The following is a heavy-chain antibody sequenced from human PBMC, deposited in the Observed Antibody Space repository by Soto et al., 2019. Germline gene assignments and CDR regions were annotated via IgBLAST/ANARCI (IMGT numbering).Heavy chain of an antibody. CDR1: GGSFSGYY. D-gene: IGHD6-13*01. CDR3: AREEQQLVLRWFDP. CDR2: INHSGST. J-gene: IGHJ5*02. Sequence: QVQLQQWGAGLLKPSETLSLTCAVYGGSFSGYYWSWIRQPPGKGLEWIGEINHSGSTNYNPSLKSRVTISVDTSKNQFSLKLSSVTAADTAVYYCAREEQQLVLRWFDPWGQGTLVTVSS. V-gene: IGHV4-34*01.